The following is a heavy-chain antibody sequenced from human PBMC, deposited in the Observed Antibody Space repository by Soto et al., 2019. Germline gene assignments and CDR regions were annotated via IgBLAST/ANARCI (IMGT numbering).Heavy chain of an antibody. J-gene: IGHJ5*02. CDR1: GYTFTSYY. Sequence: QVQLVQSGAEVKKPGASVKVSCKASGYTFTSYYMHWVRQAPGQGLEWMGIINPSGGSTSYAKKFQGRVTMTRDRSTSTVYMDLSSLRSEETAVYYCARGQKDGVCYTCGEGTLVIVSS. V-gene: IGHV1-46*01. CDR2: INPSGGST. CDR3: ARGQKDGVCYT. D-gene: IGHD2-8*01.